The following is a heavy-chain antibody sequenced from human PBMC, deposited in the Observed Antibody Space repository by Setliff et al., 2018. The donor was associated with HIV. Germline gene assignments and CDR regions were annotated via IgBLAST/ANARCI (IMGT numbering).Heavy chain of an antibody. V-gene: IGHV4-59*12. CDR1: GGSISSYY. D-gene: IGHD3-9*01. CDR2: TYYSGST. Sequence: SETLSLTCTVSGGSISSYYWSWIRQPQGKGLEWIGYTYYSGSTNYNPSLKSRVTISIDTSKNQFSLKLSSVTAADTAVYYCARSYYDILTGYHTPNWFDPWGQGTLVTVSS. J-gene: IGHJ5*02. CDR3: ARSYYDILTGYHTPNWFDP.